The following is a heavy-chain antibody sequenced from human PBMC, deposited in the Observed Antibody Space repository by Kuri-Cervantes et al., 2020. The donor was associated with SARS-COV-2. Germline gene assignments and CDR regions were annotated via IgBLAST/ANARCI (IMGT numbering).Heavy chain of an antibody. Sequence: GGSLRLSCAASGFTFSSYSMNWVRQAPGKGLEWVAYISESGATIYYADSVKGRFTISRDFAKNSLSLQMSSLGVEDTALYYCVGAYWQPWTIIFESWGQGTQVTVSS. D-gene: IGHD2-8*02. CDR1: GFTFSSYS. J-gene: IGHJ4*02. CDR3: VGAYWQPWTIIFES. CDR2: ISESGATI. V-gene: IGHV3-48*04.